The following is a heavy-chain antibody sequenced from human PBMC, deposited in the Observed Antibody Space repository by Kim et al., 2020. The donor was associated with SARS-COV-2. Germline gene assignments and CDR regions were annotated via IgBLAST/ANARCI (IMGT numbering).Heavy chain of an antibody. D-gene: IGHD2-21*02. CDR1: GFTFSDYY. V-gene: IGHV3-11*04. CDR2: ISSSGSTI. CDR3: AREGIYCGGDCYPKFDP. Sequence: GGSLILSCAASGFTFSDYYMSWIRQAPGKGLEWVSYISSSGSTIYYADSVKGRFTISRDNAKNSLYLQMNSLRAEDTAVYYCAREGIYCGGDCYPKFDPWCQGTLVTVSS. J-gene: IGHJ5*02.